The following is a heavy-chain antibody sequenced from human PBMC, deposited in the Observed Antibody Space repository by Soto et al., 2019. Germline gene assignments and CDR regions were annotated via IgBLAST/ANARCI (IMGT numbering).Heavy chain of an antibody. CDR1: GGTFSSYA. Sequence: SVKVSCKASGGTFSSYAISWVRQAPGQGLEWMGGIIPIFGTANYAQKFQGRVTITADESTSTAYMELSSLRSEDTAVYYCARVGDYGDYVWFDPWGQGTLVTVSS. D-gene: IGHD4-17*01. CDR3: ARVGDYGDYVWFDP. CDR2: IIPIFGTA. V-gene: IGHV1-69*13. J-gene: IGHJ5*02.